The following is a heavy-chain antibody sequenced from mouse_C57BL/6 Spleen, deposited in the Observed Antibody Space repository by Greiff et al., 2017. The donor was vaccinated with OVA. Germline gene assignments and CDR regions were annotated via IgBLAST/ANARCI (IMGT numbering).Heavy chain of an antibody. CDR3: ARGGSGSPFAY. CDR1: GYAFSSYW. J-gene: IGHJ3*01. CDR2: IYPGDGDT. V-gene: IGHV1-80*01. D-gene: IGHD3-2*02. Sequence: QVHVKQSGAELVKPGASVKISCKASGYAFSSYWMNWVKQRPGKGLEWIGQIYPGDGDTNYNGKFKGKATLTADKSSSTAYMQLSSLTSEDSAVYFCARGGSGSPFAYWGQGTLVTVSA.